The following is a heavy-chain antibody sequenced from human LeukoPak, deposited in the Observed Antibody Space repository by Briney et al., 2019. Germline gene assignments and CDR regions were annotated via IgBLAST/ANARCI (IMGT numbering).Heavy chain of an antibody. V-gene: IGHV3-30*18. Sequence: GGSLRLSCAASGFTFSSYGMHWVRRAPGKGLEWVAVISYDGSNKYYADSVKGRFTISRDNSKNTLYLQMNSLRAEDTAVYYCAKEEYSSSWYWGGFDPWGQGTLVTVSS. CDR2: ISYDGSNK. CDR1: GFTFSSYG. D-gene: IGHD6-13*01. J-gene: IGHJ5*02. CDR3: AKEEYSSSWYWGGFDP.